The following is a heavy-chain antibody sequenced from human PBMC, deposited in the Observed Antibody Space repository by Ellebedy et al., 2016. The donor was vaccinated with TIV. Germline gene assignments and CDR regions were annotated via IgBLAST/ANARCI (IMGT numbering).Heavy chain of an antibody. CDR2: IYYSGSS. J-gene: IGHJ4*02. Sequence: MPSETLSLTCTVSGGSISNSDYYWNWISQPPGKGLEWIGSIYYSGSSYYNPSLKSRITMSVDRSKNQFSLKPSSVTAADTAGYYCARGGGLFDYWGQGTLVTVSS. V-gene: IGHV4-39*07. CDR1: GGSISNSDYY. D-gene: IGHD2-15*01. CDR3: ARGGGLFDY.